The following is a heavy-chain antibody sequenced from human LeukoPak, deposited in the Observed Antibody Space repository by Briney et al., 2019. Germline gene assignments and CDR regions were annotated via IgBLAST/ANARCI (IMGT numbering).Heavy chain of an antibody. J-gene: IGHJ4*02. CDR1: GYSFTTYW. Sequence: GESLKISCKGSGYSFTTYWIAWVRQMPGEGLEWMGIIYPGDSDTRYSPSFQGQVTISVDKSISTAYLQWNSLRTSDTAIYYCARRESYYQYFDYWGQGTLVTVSS. CDR3: ARRESYYQYFDY. V-gene: IGHV5-51*01. CDR2: IYPGDSDT. D-gene: IGHD3-22*01.